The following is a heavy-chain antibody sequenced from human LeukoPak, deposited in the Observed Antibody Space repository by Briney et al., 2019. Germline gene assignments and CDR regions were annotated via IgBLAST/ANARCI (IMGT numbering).Heavy chain of an antibody. Sequence: GGSLRLSCAASGFTFSSYAMSWVRQAPGKGLEWVSAISGSGGSTYYADSVKGRFTISRDNSKNTLYLQMNSLRAEDTAVYYCVYDSSGYYVMDYWGQGTLVTVSS. CDR3: VYDSSGYYVMDY. J-gene: IGHJ4*02. V-gene: IGHV3-23*01. CDR1: GFTFSSYA. D-gene: IGHD3-22*01. CDR2: ISGSGGST.